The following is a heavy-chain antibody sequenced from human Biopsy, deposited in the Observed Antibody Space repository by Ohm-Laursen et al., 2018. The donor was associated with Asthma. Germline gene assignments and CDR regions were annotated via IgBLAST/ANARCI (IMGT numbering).Heavy chain of an antibody. CDR2: HDHEEGGT. CDR1: GYSLTDLS. V-gene: IGHV1-24*01. CDR3: APDFPKDYVRYNFQF. Sequence: ASVKVSCKFSGYSLTDLSMHWVRQAPGQGLEWMGGHDHEEGGTVNARRFQGRVTMTEDTSTDTAYMELSSLSSDDTAVYYCAPDFPKDYVRYNFQFWGQGTLVTVSS. D-gene: IGHD4-17*01. J-gene: IGHJ4*02.